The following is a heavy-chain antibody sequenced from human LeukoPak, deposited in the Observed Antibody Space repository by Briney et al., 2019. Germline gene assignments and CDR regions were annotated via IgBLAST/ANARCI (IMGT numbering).Heavy chain of an antibody. V-gene: IGHV1-8*01. CDR1: GYTFTSYD. D-gene: IGHD3-3*01. Sequence: ASVKVSFKASGYTFTSYDINWVRQATGQGLEWMGWINPNSGNTGYAQKFQGRVTMTRNTSISTAYMELSSLRSEDTAVYYCARSNDFWSGYYYYYGMDVWGQGTTVTVSS. J-gene: IGHJ6*02. CDR3: ARSNDFWSGYYYYYGMDV. CDR2: INPNSGNT.